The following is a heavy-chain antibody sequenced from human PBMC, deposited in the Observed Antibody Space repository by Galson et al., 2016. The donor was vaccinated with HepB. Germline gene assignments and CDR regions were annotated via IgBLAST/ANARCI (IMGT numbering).Heavy chain of an antibody. CDR3: AGHCGGDCYNNLAGAFYI. CDR2: VYYSGTA. J-gene: IGHJ3*02. V-gene: IGHV4-39*01. CDR1: GGSVSSSRYY. D-gene: IGHD2-21*01. Sequence: SETLSLTCTVSGGSVSSSRYYWGWIRQPPGKGLEWIGSVYYSGTAYYDPSLKSRVSISVDTSKNQFSLRLSSVTAGDTAVYFCAGHCGGDCYNNLAGAFYIWGRGTMGTVSS.